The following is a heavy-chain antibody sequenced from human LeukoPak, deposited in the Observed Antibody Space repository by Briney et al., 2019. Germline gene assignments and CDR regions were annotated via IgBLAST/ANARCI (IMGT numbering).Heavy chain of an antibody. CDR1: GFTFSSNY. Sequence: GGSLTLSCAASGFTFSSNYMSWVRQAPGKGLEWVSVLYDGGSTYYAASVKGRFTISRDNSKNTLYLQMSSLRAEDTAVYYCARGDRGYFEYWGQGTLVTVSS. J-gene: IGHJ4*02. D-gene: IGHD3-22*01. CDR3: ARGDRGYFEY. CDR2: LYDGGST. V-gene: IGHV3-53*01.